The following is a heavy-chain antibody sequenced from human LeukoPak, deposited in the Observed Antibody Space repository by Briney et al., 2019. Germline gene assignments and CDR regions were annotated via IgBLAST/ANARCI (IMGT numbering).Heavy chain of an antibody. CDR2: FDPGDGET. Sequence: ASVKVSCKVSGYTLTELSMHWVRQAPGKGLEWMGGFDPGDGETIYAQKFQGRVTMTEDTSTDTAYMELSGLRSEDTAVYYCAAYGSGSYYNPGYYYGMDVWGQGTTVTVSS. CDR3: AAYGSGSYYNPGYYYGMDV. J-gene: IGHJ6*02. V-gene: IGHV1-24*01. CDR1: GYTLTELS. D-gene: IGHD3-10*01.